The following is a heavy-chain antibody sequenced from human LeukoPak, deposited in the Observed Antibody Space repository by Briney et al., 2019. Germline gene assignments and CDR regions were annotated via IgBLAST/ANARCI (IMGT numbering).Heavy chain of an antibody. Sequence: GGSLRLSCAASGFTFSSYWVQWVRQAPGKGLVWISRINSDGSSLSYADSVKGRFTISRDNAKNTVYLQMNSLRAEDTAVYYCARSRHTGSHFDYWGQGTLVTVSS. CDR3: ARSRHTGSHFDY. J-gene: IGHJ4*02. D-gene: IGHD1-26*01. CDR2: INSDGSSL. V-gene: IGHV3-74*01. CDR1: GFTFSSYW.